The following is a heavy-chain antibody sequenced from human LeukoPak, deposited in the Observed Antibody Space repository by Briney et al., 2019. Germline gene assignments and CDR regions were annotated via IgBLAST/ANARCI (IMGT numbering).Heavy chain of an antibody. Sequence: EASVKVSCKVSGYTLTELSMHWVRQAPGKGREWMGGFDPEDGETIYAQKFQGRVTMTEDTSTDTAYMELSSLRSEDTAVYYCATITTAPVLGYYYYGTDVWGKGTTVTVSS. D-gene: IGHD3-22*01. CDR2: FDPEDGET. V-gene: IGHV1-24*01. J-gene: IGHJ6*04. CDR3: ATITTAPVLGYYYYGTDV. CDR1: GYTLTELS.